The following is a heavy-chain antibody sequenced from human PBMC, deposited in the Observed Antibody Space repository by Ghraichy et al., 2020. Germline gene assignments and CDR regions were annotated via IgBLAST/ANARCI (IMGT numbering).Heavy chain of an antibody. Sequence: SVKVSCKASGGTFSGYAIFWVRQARGQGLEWMGGFIPMFHTAIYAQKFQGRVTITAAESTSTVYMELNSLRSDDTAIYYCTRDVSQSVSMSFDYWGPGTLVTVSS. CDR3: TRDVSQSVSMSFDY. CDR1: GGTFSGYA. CDR2: FIPMFHTA. J-gene: IGHJ4*02. V-gene: IGHV1-69*13. D-gene: IGHD5/OR15-5a*01.